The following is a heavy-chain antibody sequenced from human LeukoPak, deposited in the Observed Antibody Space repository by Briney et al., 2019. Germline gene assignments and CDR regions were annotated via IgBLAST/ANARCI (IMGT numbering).Heavy chain of an antibody. D-gene: IGHD4-23*01. CDR2: IYYGSGST. CDR3: ARRTVVIGRDDY. J-gene: IGHJ4*02. V-gene: IGHV4-39*01. CDR1: GDSITSSSYN. Sequence: SESLSLTCTVSGDSITSSSYNWGWIRQSPGKGLEWIGSIYYGSGSTYYNPSLKSRITISIDTSKNQFSLKLSSVTAADTAVYYCARRTVVIGRDDYWGQGTLVTVSS.